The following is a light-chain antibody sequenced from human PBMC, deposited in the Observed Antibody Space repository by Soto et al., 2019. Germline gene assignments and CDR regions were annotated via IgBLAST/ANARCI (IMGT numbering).Light chain of an antibody. V-gene: IGKV3-20*01. Sequence: EIVLTQSPDTLSLSPGERATLSRRASQSVRSRSLAWYQHNPGPAPRLLMYGASSRATGIPDRFSGSGSGTDFTLTISRLEPEDFVVYYCQQYGSSFPTFGQGTKVDIK. J-gene: IGKJ1*01. CDR3: QQYGSSFPT. CDR1: QSVRSRS. CDR2: GAS.